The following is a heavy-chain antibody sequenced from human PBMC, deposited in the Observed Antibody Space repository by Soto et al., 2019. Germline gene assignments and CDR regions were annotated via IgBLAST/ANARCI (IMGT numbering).Heavy chain of an antibody. Sequence: QVTLVQSGAEVKKPGSSVKVSCKAYGGTFSSYAISWVRQAPGQGLEWMGGIIPIFGTANYAQKFQGRVTITADESTSTAYMELSSLRSEDTAVYYCAKRAPHYYYDSSGYYSFDYWGQGTLVTVSS. D-gene: IGHD3-22*01. CDR2: IIPIFGTA. J-gene: IGHJ4*02. V-gene: IGHV1-69*01. CDR1: GGTFSSYA. CDR3: AKRAPHYYYDSSGYYSFDY.